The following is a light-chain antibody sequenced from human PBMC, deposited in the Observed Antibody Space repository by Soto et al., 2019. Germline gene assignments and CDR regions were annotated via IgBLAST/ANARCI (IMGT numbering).Light chain of an antibody. CDR3: SSYTSSSSYV. CDR2: DVS. Sequence: QSALTQPASVSGSPGQSITISCTGTSSDVGGYKYVSWYQQHPGKAPKLMIYDVSNRPSGVSNRLSGSKSGNTASLTISGLQSEDEADYYCSSYTSSSSYVFGSGTKLTVL. J-gene: IGLJ1*01. CDR1: SSDVGGYKY. V-gene: IGLV2-14*03.